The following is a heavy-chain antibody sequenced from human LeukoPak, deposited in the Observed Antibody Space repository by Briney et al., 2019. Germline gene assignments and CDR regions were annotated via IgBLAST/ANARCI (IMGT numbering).Heavy chain of an antibody. CDR2: IYYSGST. J-gene: IGHJ3*02. V-gene: IGHV4-59*01. CDR3: ARDHLAAAHHAFDI. D-gene: IGHD6-13*01. CDR1: GGSISSYY. Sequence: SETLSLTCTVSGGSISSYYWSWIRQPPGKGLEWIGYIYYSGSTNYNPSLKSRVTISVDTSKNQFSLKLSSVTAADTAVYYCARDHLAAAHHAFDIWGQGTMVTVSS.